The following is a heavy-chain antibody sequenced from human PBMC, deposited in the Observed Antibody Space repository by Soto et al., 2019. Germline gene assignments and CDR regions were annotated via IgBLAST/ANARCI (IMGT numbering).Heavy chain of an antibody. CDR3: LLGGSDYYYYGMDV. J-gene: IGHJ6*02. CDR1: GDSFTSYW. Sequence: PGESLKISCKCSGDSFTSYWISWVRQMPGKGLEWMGRIDPSDSYTNYSPSFQGHVTISADKSISTAYLQWSSLKASDTAMYYCLLGGSDYYYYGMDVWGQGTTVTVSS. CDR2: IDPSDSYT. D-gene: IGHD3-10*01. V-gene: IGHV5-10-1*01.